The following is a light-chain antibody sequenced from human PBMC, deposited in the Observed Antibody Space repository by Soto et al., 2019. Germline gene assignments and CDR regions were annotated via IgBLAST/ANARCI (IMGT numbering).Light chain of an antibody. Sequence: QSALTQPASVSGSPGQSITISCTGTSSDVGTYNYVSWYQHRPGKAPKLLIYDVNYRPSGVSNRFSGSKSANTASLTISGLQAEHEADYYCTSYTTSNTQVFGGGTKLTVL. CDR1: SSDVGTYNY. CDR3: TSYTTSNTQV. J-gene: IGLJ3*02. CDR2: DVN. V-gene: IGLV2-14*01.